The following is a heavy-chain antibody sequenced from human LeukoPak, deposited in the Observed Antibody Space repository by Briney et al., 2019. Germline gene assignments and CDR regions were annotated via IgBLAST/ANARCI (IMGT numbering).Heavy chain of an antibody. Sequence: ASGPTLVNPTQTLTLTCTFSGFSLSTSGVGVGWIRQPPGKALEWVALIYWNEDKRYSPALKSRLTITKDTSKNQVVLMMTNMDPVDTATYYCAHTISYGDYVSWYFDLWGRGTLVTVSS. V-gene: IGHV2-5*01. CDR1: GFSLSTSGVG. J-gene: IGHJ2*01. CDR3: AHTISYGDYVSWYFDL. D-gene: IGHD4-17*01. CDR2: IYWNEDK.